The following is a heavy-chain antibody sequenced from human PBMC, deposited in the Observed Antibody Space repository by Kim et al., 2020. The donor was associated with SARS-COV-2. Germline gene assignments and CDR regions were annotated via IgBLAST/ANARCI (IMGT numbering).Heavy chain of an antibody. CDR3: ARDRGSSSSGNWFDP. D-gene: IGHD6-6*01. J-gene: IGHJ5*02. V-gene: IGHV4-4*02. Sequence: PSLKSRVTISVDKSKNQFSLKLSSVTAADTAVYYCARDRGSSSSGNWFDPWGQGTLVTVSS.